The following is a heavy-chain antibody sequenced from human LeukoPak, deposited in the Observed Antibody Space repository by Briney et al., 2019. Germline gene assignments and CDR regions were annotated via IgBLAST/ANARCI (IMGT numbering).Heavy chain of an antibody. J-gene: IGHJ4*02. CDR1: GFSFSNYA. CDR2: IAGSGDST. CDR3: AKQDGAAFDY. V-gene: IGHV3-23*01. Sequence: GGSPRLSCEASGFSFSNYAMSWVRQAPGKGLEWVSVIAGSGDSTYYADSLKGRFTISRDNSKNTLYLQMNSLRVEDTAVYYCAKQDGAAFDYWGQGTQVTVSS.